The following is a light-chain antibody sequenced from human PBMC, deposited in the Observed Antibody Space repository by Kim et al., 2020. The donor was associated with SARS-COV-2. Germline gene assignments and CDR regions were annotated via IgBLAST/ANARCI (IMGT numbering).Light chain of an antibody. CDR3: QQLYTYPHS. CDR1: QGINTY. V-gene: IGKV1-9*01. J-gene: IGKJ4*01. CDR2: AAS. Sequence: ASAGDRVTITCRASQGINTYLVWYQQKPGKAPKLLVSAASTLQSGVPSRFSGSGSGTDFTLTISGLQLEDCATYFCQQLYTYPHSFGGGTKVDIK.